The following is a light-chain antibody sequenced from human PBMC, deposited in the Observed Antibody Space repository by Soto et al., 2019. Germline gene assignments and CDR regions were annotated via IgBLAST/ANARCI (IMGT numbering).Light chain of an antibody. CDR3: QKYNSAPWT. CDR1: QGISNS. CDR2: AAS. J-gene: IGKJ1*01. Sequence: DIHVSHSPSSLFSSVGDGVNTHCRASQGISNSLAWFQQKPGKVPKLLIYAASTLQSGVPSRFSGSGSGTDFTLTISSLQPEDVATYYCQKYNSAPWTFGQGTKVDIK. V-gene: IGKV1-27*01.